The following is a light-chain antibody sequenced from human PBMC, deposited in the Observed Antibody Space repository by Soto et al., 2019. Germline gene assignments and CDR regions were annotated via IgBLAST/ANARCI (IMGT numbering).Light chain of an antibody. CDR3: MQATQFPLT. CDR2: RVS. J-gene: IGKJ4*01. CDR1: QSLEHGDGSTY. Sequence: DIVMTQTPLSASVSVGQPASISCRSSQSLEHGDGSTYLSWLQQRPGQPPRLLIYRVSKRFSGVPDRFVGSGAGTDFTLRISRVEAEDVGVYYCMQATQFPLTFGGGTKVEIE. V-gene: IGKV2-24*01.